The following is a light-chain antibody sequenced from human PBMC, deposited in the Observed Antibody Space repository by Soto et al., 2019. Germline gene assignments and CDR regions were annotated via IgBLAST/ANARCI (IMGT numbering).Light chain of an antibody. J-gene: IGLJ3*02. CDR2: DVS. CDR1: SSDIGAHNY. V-gene: IGLV2-14*03. Sequence: QSALTQPASVSGSPAQSITISCSGTSSDIGAHNYVSWFRHHPGKAPKLIIFDVSNRPSGVSNRFSGSKSGNTASLTISGLQAEYEAEYFCSSCTTPNPPWVFGGGPKLTVL. CDR3: SSCTTPNPPWV.